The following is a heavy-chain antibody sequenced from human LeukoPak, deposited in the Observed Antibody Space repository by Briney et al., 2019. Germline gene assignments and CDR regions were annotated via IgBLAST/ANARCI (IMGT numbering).Heavy chain of an antibody. J-gene: IGHJ4*02. CDR3: ARGGSGSQNLRRFYDY. Sequence: ASVKVSCKASGYTFTGYYMHWVRQAPGQGLEWMGRINPNSGGTNYAQKFQGRVTMTRDTSISTAYMELSSLRAEDTAVYYCARGGSGSQNLRRFYDYWGQGTLVTVSS. CDR1: GYTFTGYY. CDR2: INPNSGGT. D-gene: IGHD3-10*01. V-gene: IGHV1-2*06.